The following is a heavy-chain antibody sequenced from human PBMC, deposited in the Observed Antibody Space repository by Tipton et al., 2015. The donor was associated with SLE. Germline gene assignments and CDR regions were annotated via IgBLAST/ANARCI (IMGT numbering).Heavy chain of an antibody. J-gene: IGHJ4*02. CDR3: ARGVAERLGLDF. CDR1: GGSISFDY. V-gene: IGHV4-4*07. Sequence: TLSLTCTVSGGSISFDYWSWIRQSAGRGLEWIGRIYSSGDRDYNPSLRSRVTMSVDPSKMQFSLNLNSVTAADTALYFCARGVAERLGLDFWGQGSLATVSS. CDR2: IYSSGDR. D-gene: IGHD6-19*01.